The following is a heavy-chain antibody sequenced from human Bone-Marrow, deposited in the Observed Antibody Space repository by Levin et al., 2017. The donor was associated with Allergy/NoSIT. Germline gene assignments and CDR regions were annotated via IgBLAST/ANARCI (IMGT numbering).Heavy chain of an antibody. CDR3: ARGNKRPRKYDVGDVWSNVQQPPSYYNGMDV. J-gene: IGHJ6*02. D-gene: IGHD3-16*01. CDR1: GFTFSTYW. Sequence: GGSLRLSCAASGFTFSTYWLHWVRQAPGKGLVWISCVYSDANIITYAESVKGRFTISRDNAKNTLYLQMSSLTAEDSAVYYCARGNKRPRKYDVGDVWSNVQQPPSYYNGMDVWGQGTTVTVSS. CDR2: VYSDANII. V-gene: IGHV3-74*03.